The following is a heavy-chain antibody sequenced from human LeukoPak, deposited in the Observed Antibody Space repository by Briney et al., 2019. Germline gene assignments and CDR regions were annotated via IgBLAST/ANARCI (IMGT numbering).Heavy chain of an antibody. J-gene: IGHJ4*02. Sequence: PSETLSLTCAVSGGSIGSGGYSWSWIRQPPGKGLEWIGCIYHSGSTYYNPSLKSRVTISVDRSKNQFSLKLSSVTAADTAVYYCACSSTSCYGGDCFDYWGQGTLVTVSS. CDR1: GGSIGSGGYS. CDR3: ACSSTSCYGGDCFDY. CDR2: IYHSGST. V-gene: IGHV4-30-2*01. D-gene: IGHD2-2*01.